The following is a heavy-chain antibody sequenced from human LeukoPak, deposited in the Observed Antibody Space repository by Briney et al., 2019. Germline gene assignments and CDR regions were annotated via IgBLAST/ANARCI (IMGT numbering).Heavy chain of an antibody. J-gene: IGHJ4*02. CDR1: GVSVSSDY. D-gene: IGHD7-27*01. Sequence: PSETLSLTCTVSGVSVSSDYWSWIRQPAGKGLEWIGRMYTSGSTSYNPSLKSRVTMSVDTSKNQFSLKLRSVTAADTAVYYCARTQHGEFDYWGQGILVTVSS. CDR2: MYTSGST. V-gene: IGHV4-4*07. CDR3: ARTQHGEFDY.